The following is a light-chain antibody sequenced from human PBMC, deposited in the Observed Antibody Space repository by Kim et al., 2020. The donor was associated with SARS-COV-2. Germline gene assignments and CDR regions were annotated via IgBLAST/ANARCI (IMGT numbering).Light chain of an antibody. V-gene: IGLV1-44*01. CDR3: AAWDDRLNGV. J-gene: IGLJ3*02. CDR1: NSNIGTNT. CDR2: KNN. Sequence: QSVLTQPPSASGTPGQRVTISCSGSNSNIGTNTVNWYQQLPGTAPKLLIYKNNQRPSGVPDRFSASKSGTSASLAISGLQSEDEADYYCAAWDDRLNGVFGGGTQLTVL.